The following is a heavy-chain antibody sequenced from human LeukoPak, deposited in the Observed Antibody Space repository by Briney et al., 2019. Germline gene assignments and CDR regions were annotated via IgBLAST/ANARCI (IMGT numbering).Heavy chain of an antibody. CDR2: IYHSGST. J-gene: IGHJ4*02. CDR3: ARDSDDYNYDY. V-gene: IGHV4-38-2*02. D-gene: IGHD5-24*01. Sequence: SETLSLTCIVSGYSISSGYYWGWIRQPPGKGLEWVGSIYHSGSTYYNPSLKSQVTISVDTSKNQFSLKLSSVTAADTAVYYCARDSDDYNYDYWGQGTLVTVSS. CDR1: GYSISSGYY.